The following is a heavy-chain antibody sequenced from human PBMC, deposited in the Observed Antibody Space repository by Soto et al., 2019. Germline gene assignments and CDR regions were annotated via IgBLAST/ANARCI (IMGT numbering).Heavy chain of an antibody. V-gene: IGHV3-11*06. D-gene: IGHD2-2*01. CDR3: ARTNIVVVPAAEYYFDY. CDR2: ISSSSSYT. CDR1: GFTFSDYY. Sequence: QVQLVESGGGLVKPGGSLRLSCAASGFTFSDYYMSWIRQAPGKGLEWVSYISSSSSYTNYADSVKGRFTISRDNAKNSLYLQMNSLRAEDTAVYYCARTNIVVVPAAEYYFDYWGQGTLVTVSS. J-gene: IGHJ4*02.